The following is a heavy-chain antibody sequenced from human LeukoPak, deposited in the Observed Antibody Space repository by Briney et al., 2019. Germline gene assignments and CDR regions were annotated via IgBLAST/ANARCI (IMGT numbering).Heavy chain of an antibody. J-gene: IGHJ4*02. CDR1: GLTFNTYA. CDR2: LSYDGSNK. V-gene: IGHV3-30-3*01. D-gene: IGHD5-18*01. Sequence: QPGGSLRLSCAASGLTFNTYAMHWVRQAPGKGLEWVAVLSYDGSNKFYADSVKGRFTISRDNSKNTLYLQMNSLRADDTAVYYCAKDAVSYSYGYAQDHWGQGTLVTVSS. CDR3: AKDAVSYSYGYAQDH.